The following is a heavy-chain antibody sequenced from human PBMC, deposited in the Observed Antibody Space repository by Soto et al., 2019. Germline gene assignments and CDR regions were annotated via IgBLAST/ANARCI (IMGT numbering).Heavy chain of an antibody. CDR1: GFSFDKYA. CDR2: ITGSGRSI. J-gene: IGHJ4*02. CDR3: AKDDVSGDGLWLVSD. D-gene: IGHD2-21*02. V-gene: IGHV3-23*01. Sequence: DVQLLESGGGLVQPGGSLKLSCVASGFSFDKYAMIWVRQAPGKGQEWVSGITGSGRSIEYTASVKGRFTISRDNSKNTVYLQMDYLRAEETAMYYCAKDDVSGDGLWLVSDWGQGTPVTVS.